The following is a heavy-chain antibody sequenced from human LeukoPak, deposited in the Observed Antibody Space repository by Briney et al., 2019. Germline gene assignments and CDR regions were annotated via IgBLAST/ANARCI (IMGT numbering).Heavy chain of an antibody. Sequence: GSSVKVSCKASGYTFTGYYMHLVRQAPGHALEWIGWINPNSCDTNYPQKFQARVTMTRDTSISTAYMELSRLRSDDTAVYYCAKIRRYYDSPDWFDPWGQGTLVTVSS. CDR1: GYTFTGYY. CDR2: INPNSCDT. V-gene: IGHV1-2*02. J-gene: IGHJ5*02. D-gene: IGHD3-22*01. CDR3: AKIRRYYDSPDWFDP.